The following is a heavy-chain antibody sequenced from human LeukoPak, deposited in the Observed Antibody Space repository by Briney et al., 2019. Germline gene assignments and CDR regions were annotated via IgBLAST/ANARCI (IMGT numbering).Heavy chain of an antibody. Sequence: PSQTLSLTCTVSGGSISSGGYYWSWIRQPPGKGLEWIGYIYHSGSTYYNPSLKSRVTISVDRSKNQFSLKLSSVTAAVTAVYYCARGVAAAGTVDYWGQGTLVTVSS. CDR2: IYHSGST. J-gene: IGHJ4*02. CDR3: ARGVAAAGTVDY. V-gene: IGHV4-30-2*01. D-gene: IGHD6-13*01. CDR1: GGSISSGGYY.